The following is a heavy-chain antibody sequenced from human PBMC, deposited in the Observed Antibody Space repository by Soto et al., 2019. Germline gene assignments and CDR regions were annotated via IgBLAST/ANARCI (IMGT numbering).Heavy chain of an antibody. J-gene: IGHJ5*02. V-gene: IGHV2-70*01. CDR1: GFSLATNGMC. CDR2: IDWDDNT. Sequence: SGPTLVNPTQTLTLTCTFSGFSLATNGMCLSWIRQPPGKALEWLALIDWDDNTYYSTSLNNRLTLSKDTSKNQVVLLVRHMGPVDTATYYCARIPCGNYYTENFFNPWGQGIPVTVSS. D-gene: IGHD3-22*01. CDR3: ARIPCGNYYTENFFNP.